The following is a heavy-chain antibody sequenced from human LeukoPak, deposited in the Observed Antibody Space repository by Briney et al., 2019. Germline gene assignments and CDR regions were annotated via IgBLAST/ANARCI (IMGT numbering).Heavy chain of an antibody. CDR3: ARDPTYGSGSD. V-gene: IGHV3-53*01. CDR2: IYSGGST. CDR1: GFTVSSNY. J-gene: IGHJ4*02. Sequence: GGSLRLSCAASGFTVSSNYMSWVRQAPGKGLEWVSVIYSGGSTYYADSVKGRFTISRDNSKNTLYLQMNSLRAEDTAVYYCARDPTYGSGSDWGQGTLVTVSS. D-gene: IGHD3-10*01.